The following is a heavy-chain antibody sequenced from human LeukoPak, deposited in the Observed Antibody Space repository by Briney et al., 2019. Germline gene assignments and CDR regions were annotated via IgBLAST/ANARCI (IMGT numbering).Heavy chain of an antibody. CDR1: GFSLRTSGMC. D-gene: IGHD6-13*01. Sequence: SGPPLIHPTRLLTLTCTFSGFSLRTSGMCVGWIRQPPWKALEWLALIDWDDDKDYSTSLKTRLTISKDTSKNQVVLTMTNMDPVNTATYYCARSTTAAAGTIYYYYYMDVWGKGTTVTVSS. CDR2: IDWDDDK. J-gene: IGHJ6*03. CDR3: ARSTTAAAGTIYYYYYMDV. V-gene: IGHV2-70*01.